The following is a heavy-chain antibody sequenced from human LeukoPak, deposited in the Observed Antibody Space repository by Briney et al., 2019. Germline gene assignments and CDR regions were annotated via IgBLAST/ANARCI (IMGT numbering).Heavy chain of an antibody. D-gene: IGHD3-22*01. CDR3: ARRLGDSSGYPIDY. J-gene: IGHJ4*02. CDR1: GFSVSTTY. V-gene: IGHV3-48*04. Sequence: GGSLRLSCTASGFSVSTTYMTWVRQAPGKGLEWVSYISGTSGNIYYADSVKGRFTISTDNAKNSLYLQMNSLRAEDTAVYYCARRLGDSSGYPIDYWGQGTLVTVSS. CDR2: ISGTSGNI.